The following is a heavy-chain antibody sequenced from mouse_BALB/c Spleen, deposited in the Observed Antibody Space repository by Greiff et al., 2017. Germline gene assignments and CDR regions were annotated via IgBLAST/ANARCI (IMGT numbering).Heavy chain of an antibody. Sequence: EVQVVESGGGLVKPGGSLKLSCAASGFAFSSYDMSWVRQTPEKRLEWVAYISSGGGSTYYPDTVKGRFTISRDNAKNTLYLQMSSLKSEDTAMYYCERHDPSLYYDYFAYWGQGTLVTVSA. J-gene: IGHJ3*01. D-gene: IGHD2-4*01. CDR1: GFAFSSYD. V-gene: IGHV5-12-1*01. CDR2: ISSGGGST. CDR3: ERHDPSLYYDYFAY.